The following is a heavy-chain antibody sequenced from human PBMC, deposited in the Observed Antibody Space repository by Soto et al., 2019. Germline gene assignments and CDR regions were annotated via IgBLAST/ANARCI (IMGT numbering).Heavy chain of an antibody. CDR2: IYHSGST. J-gene: IGHJ4*02. CDR1: GGSISSGGYS. Sequence: SETLSLTCTVSGGSISSGGYSWSWIRQPPGKGLEWIGYIYHSGSTYYNPSLKSRVTISVDRSKNQFSLKLSSVTAADTAVYYCARGRWFGELPQSYWGQGTLVTVSS. D-gene: IGHD3-10*01. CDR3: ARGRWFGELPQSY. V-gene: IGHV4-30-2*01.